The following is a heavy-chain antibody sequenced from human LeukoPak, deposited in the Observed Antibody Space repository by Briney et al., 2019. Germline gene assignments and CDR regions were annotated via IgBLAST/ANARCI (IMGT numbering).Heavy chain of an antibody. J-gene: IGHJ6*02. Sequence: PGGSLRLSCAASGFTFSSYAMSWVRQAPGKGLEWVSAISGSGGSTYYADSVKGRFTISRDNSKNTLYLQMNSLRAEDTAVYYCASNYYDSSGYYSYYYYGMDVWGQGTTVTVSS. V-gene: IGHV3-23*01. CDR3: ASNYYDSSGYYSYYYYGMDV. CDR1: GFTFSSYA. D-gene: IGHD3-22*01. CDR2: ISGSGGST.